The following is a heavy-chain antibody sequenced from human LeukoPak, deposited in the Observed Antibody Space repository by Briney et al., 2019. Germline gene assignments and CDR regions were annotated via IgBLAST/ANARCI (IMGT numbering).Heavy chain of an antibody. D-gene: IGHD2-8*02. V-gene: IGHV4-34*01. CDR3: ARGPYRWGFYFDY. J-gene: IGHJ4*02. CDR2: INHSGST. Sequence: SETLSLTCAAYGGSFSGYYWSWIRQPPGKGLEWIGEINHSGSTNYNPSLKSRVTISVDTSKNQFSLKLSSVTAADTAVYYCARGPYRWGFYFDYWGQGTLVTVSS. CDR1: GGSFSGYY.